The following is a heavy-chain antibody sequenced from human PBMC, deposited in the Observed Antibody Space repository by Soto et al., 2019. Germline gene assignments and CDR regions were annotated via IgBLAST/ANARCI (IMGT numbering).Heavy chain of an antibody. CDR1: GFTFSSYS. V-gene: IGHV3-21*01. D-gene: IGHD3-16*01. Sequence: GGSLRLSCAASGFTFSSYSMNWVRQAPGKGLEWVSSISSSSSYIYYADSVKGRFTISRDNAKNSLYLQMNSLRAEDTAVYYCARELRITFGGVIMPSDYWGQGTLVTVSS. J-gene: IGHJ4*02. CDR2: ISSSSSYI. CDR3: ARELRITFGGVIMPSDY.